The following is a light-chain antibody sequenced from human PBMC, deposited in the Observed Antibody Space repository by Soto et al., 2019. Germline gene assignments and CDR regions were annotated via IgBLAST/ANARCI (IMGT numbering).Light chain of an antibody. CDR1: QSVSSN. V-gene: IGKV3-11*01. Sequence: ELVMTQSPATQCASPGESATLSCRASQSVSSNLAWYQQKPGQAPRLLIYDASNRATGIPARFSGSGSGTDFTLTINSLEPEDSAVYYCQQRSNWPSITVGEGTRLEI. CDR2: DAS. J-gene: IGKJ5*01. CDR3: QQRSNWPSIT.